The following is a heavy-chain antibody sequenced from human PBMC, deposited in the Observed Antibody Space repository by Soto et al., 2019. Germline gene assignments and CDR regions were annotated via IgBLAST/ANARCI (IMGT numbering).Heavy chain of an antibody. Sequence: GGSLNLSCAASGFTFSSYSMNWVRQAPGKGLEWVSYISSSSTIYYADSVKGRFTISRDNAKNSLYLQMNSLRDEDTAVYYCARNYDFWSGYYGMDVWGQGT. V-gene: IGHV3-48*02. CDR3: ARNYDFWSGYYGMDV. J-gene: IGHJ6*02. CDR2: ISSSSTI. D-gene: IGHD3-3*01. CDR1: GFTFSSYS.